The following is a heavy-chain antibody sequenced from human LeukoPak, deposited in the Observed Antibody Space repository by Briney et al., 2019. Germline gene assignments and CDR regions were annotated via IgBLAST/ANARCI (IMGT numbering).Heavy chain of an antibody. V-gene: IGHV3-33*08. D-gene: IGHD6-19*01. J-gene: IGHJ4*02. CDR2: IWYGGSNK. CDR1: GFTFSSYG. CDR3: ALIHSSGWYGFDY. Sequence: GGSLRLSCAASGFTFSSYGMHWVRQAPGKGLEWVAVIWYGGSNKYYADSVKGRFTISRDNSKNTLYLQMNSLRAEDTAVYYCALIHSSGWYGFDYWGQGTLVTVSS.